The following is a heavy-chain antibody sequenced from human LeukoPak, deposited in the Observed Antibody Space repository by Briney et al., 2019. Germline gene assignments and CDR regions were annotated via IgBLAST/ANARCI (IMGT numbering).Heavy chain of an antibody. CDR1: GGSFSGYY. CDR3: ASGVRGSYYYYGMDV. V-gene: IGHV4-34*01. J-gene: IGHJ6*04. D-gene: IGHD3-10*01. CDR2: INHSGST. Sequence: SETLSLTCAVYGGSFSGYYWSWIRQPPGKGLEWIGEINHSGSTNYNPSLKSRVAISVDTSKNQFSLKLSSVTAADTAVYYYASGVRGSYYYYGMDVWGKGTTVTVSS.